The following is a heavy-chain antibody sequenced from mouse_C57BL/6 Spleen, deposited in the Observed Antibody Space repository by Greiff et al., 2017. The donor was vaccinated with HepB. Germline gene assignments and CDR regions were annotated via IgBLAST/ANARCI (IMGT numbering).Heavy chain of an antibody. D-gene: IGHD2-4*01. CDR2: ISSGSSTI. Sequence: EVKLMESGGGLVKPGGSLKLSCAASGFTFSDYGMHWVRQAPGKGLEWVAYISSGSSTIYYADTVKGRITISRDNAKNTLFLQMTSLRAEDTAMYDCAGKAYDYDEDAMDYWGQGTSVTVSS. CDR3: AGKAYDYDEDAMDY. CDR1: GFTFSDYG. J-gene: IGHJ4*01. V-gene: IGHV5-17*01.